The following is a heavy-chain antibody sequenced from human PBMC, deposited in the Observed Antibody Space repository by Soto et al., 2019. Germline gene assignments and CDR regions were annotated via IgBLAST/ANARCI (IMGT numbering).Heavy chain of an antibody. CDR2: INVYNYDI. D-gene: IGHD5-12*01. J-gene: IGHJ4*02. CDR3: VRDSLGGPLVATIHLDL. Sequence: VQLVQSGAEVRKPGASVKLSCKASGYTFTNYAITWVRRAPGQGLEWMGWINVYNYDINYAQRFQDRVSMTTDTSTNTAYMELRSLRSDDTAVYYCVRDSLGGPLVATIHLDLWGQGTLVTVSS. V-gene: IGHV1-18*04. CDR1: GYTFTNYA.